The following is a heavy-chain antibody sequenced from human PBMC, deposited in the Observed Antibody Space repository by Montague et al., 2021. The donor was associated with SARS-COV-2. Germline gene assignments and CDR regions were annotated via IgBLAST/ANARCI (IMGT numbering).Heavy chain of an antibody. V-gene: IGHV1-18*01. D-gene: IGHD3-10*01. CDR2: ISGHNGDT. Sequence: SVKVSCKASGYTLDSYGISWVRQAPGQGLEWMGWISGHNGDTHFAQKFQGRVTMTTDTSTSTAYMELRSLRSDDTAVYFCARDRSTMIRGVMAYWGQGTRVTVSS. CDR1: GYTLDSYG. CDR3: ARDRSTMIRGVMAY. J-gene: IGHJ4*02.